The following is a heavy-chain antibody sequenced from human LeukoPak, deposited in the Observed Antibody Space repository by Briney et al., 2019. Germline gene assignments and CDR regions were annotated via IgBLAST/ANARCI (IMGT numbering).Heavy chain of an antibody. CDR2: IYTSGST. CDR3: ARFITILRGVRSSHYFYMDV. D-gene: IGHD3-10*01. V-gene: IGHV4-61*09. Sequence: SSQTLSLTCTVSRGSIDSANYYWTWIRQPAGKGLEWIGHIYTSGSTNYNPSLKNRVIISIDPSKNQFSLRLRSVTAADTAVYYCARFITILRGVRSSHYFYMDVWGKGTTVTVSS. CDR1: RGSIDSANYY. J-gene: IGHJ6*03.